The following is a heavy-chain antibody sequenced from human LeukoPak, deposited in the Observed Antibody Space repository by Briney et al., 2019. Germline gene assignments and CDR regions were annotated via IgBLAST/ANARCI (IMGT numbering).Heavy chain of an antibody. CDR1: GFTFSSYS. J-gene: IGHJ6*03. Sequence: GGSLRLSCAASGFTFSSYSVNWVRQAPGKGLEWVSSISSSSSYIYYADSVKGRFTISRDNAKNSLYLQMNSLRAEDTAVYYCARDSRFDGVVVPAAEDYYMDVWGKGTTVTVSS. CDR2: ISSSSSYI. CDR3: ARDSRFDGVVVPAAEDYYMDV. V-gene: IGHV3-21*01. D-gene: IGHD2-2*01.